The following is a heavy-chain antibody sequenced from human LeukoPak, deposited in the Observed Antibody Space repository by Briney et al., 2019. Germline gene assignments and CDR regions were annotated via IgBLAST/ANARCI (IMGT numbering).Heavy chain of an antibody. V-gene: IGHV1-2*02. CDR1: GYTFTSYA. CDR3: ARASALTFGGEGYYFDY. D-gene: IGHD3-16*01. J-gene: IGHJ4*02. Sequence: ASVKVSCKASGYTFTSYAMNWVRQAPGQGLEWMGWINPNSGGTNYAQKFQGRVTMTRDTSISTAYMELSRLRSDDTAVYYCARASALTFGGEGYYFDYWGQGTLVTVSS. CDR2: INPNSGGT.